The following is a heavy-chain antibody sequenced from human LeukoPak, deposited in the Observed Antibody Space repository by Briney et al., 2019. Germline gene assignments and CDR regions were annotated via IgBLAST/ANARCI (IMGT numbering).Heavy chain of an antibody. Sequence: GGSLRLSCTASGFTFSSYSMNWVRQAPGKGLEWVSYISSSGSTIYYADSVKGRFTISRDNAKNSVYLQMNSLRVEDTAVYYCARASVGLLWFGESPTYFDYWGQGTLVTVSS. J-gene: IGHJ4*02. V-gene: IGHV3-48*04. CDR1: GFTFSSYS. CDR2: ISSSGSTI. CDR3: ARASVGLLWFGESPTYFDY. D-gene: IGHD3-10*01.